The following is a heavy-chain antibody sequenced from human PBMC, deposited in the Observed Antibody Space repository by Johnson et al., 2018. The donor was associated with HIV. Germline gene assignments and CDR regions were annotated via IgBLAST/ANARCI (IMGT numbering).Heavy chain of an antibody. V-gene: IGHV3-30*18. J-gene: IGHJ3*02. Sequence: QVQLVESGGGLVQPGGSLRLSCGASAFTFSSNDMKWVRQAPGKGLEWVAVVSYDGSTKYYADSVKGRFTISRDNSKNTLYLQMNSLRAEDTAVYYCAKDWGIAAAGTDAFDIWGQGTMVTVSS. CDR1: AFTFSSND. D-gene: IGHD6-13*01. CDR3: AKDWGIAAAGTDAFDI. CDR2: VSYDGSTK.